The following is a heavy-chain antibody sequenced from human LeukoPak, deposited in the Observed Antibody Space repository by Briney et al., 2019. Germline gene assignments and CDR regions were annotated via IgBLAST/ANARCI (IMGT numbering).Heavy chain of an antibody. Sequence: SETLSLTCAVYGGSFSGYYWTWIRQPPGKGLEWIGEINHSGSTNYNPSLKSRVTISVDASKNQFSLKLSSVTAADTAVYYCARVIHDYGLYYFDYWGQGTLVTVSS. CDR3: ARVIHDYGLYYFDY. V-gene: IGHV4-34*01. CDR1: GGSFSGYY. CDR2: INHSGST. D-gene: IGHD4-17*01. J-gene: IGHJ4*02.